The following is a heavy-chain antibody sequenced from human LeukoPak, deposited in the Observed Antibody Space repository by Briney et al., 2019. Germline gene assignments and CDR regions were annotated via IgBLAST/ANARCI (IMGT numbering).Heavy chain of an antibody. CDR2: INHSGST. V-gene: IGHV4-34*01. CDR3: ARIDSSGYYVDY. CDR1: GASFSGYY. D-gene: IGHD3-22*01. Sequence: SETLSLTCAVYGASFSGYYWSWIRLPPGKGLEWIGEINHSGSTNYNPSLKSRVTISVDTSKNQISLKLSSVTAADTAVYYCARIDSSGYYVDYWGQGTLVTVSS. J-gene: IGHJ4*02.